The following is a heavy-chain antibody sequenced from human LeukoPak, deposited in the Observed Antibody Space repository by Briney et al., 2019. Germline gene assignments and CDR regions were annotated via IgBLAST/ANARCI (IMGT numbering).Heavy chain of an antibody. V-gene: IGHV4-34*08. CDR1: GFRFSSYS. CDR3: ASITIFGVGGGY. D-gene: IGHD3-3*01. Sequence: GSLRLSCAASGFRFSSYSMNWVRQAPGKGLEWIGEINHSGSTNYNPSLKSRVTISVDTSKNQFSLKLSSVTAADTAVYYCASITIFGVGGGYWGQGTLVTVSS. CDR2: INHSGST. J-gene: IGHJ4*02.